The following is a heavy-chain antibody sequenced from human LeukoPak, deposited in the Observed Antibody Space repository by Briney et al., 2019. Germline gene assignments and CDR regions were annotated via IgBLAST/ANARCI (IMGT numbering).Heavy chain of an antibody. D-gene: IGHD2-2*01. V-gene: IGHV1-2*02. CDR3: ARAALPAASAFDY. CDR2: INPNSGGT. J-gene: IGHJ4*02. Sequence: ASVKVSCKASGYTFTGFYMHWVRQAPGQGLEWMGWINPNSGGTNYAQKFQGRVTMTRDTSISTAYMELSRLRSDDTAVYYCARAALPAASAFDYWGQGTLVTVSS. CDR1: GYTFTGFY.